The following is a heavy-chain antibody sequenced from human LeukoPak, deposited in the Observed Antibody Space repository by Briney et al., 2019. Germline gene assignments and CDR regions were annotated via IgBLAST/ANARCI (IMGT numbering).Heavy chain of an antibody. CDR2: IYYSGST. CDR3: ASGYSSSWREENAFDI. CDR1: GGSFSGYS. J-gene: IGHJ3*02. Sequence: SETLSLTCAVFGGSFSGYSWSWIRRPPGKGLEWIGSIYYSGSTYYNPSLKSRVTISVDTSKNQFSLKLSSVTAADTAVYYCASGYSSSWREENAFDIWGQGTMVTVSS. D-gene: IGHD6-13*01. V-gene: IGHV4-34*01.